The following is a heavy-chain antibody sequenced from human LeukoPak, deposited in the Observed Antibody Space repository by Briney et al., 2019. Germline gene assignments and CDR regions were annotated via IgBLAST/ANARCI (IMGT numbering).Heavy chain of an antibody. J-gene: IGHJ4*02. CDR2: ISGRGVST. V-gene: IGHV3-23*01. CDR3: AKAASGNWNDVSDY. D-gene: IGHD1-20*01. Sequence: GGSLRLSCAASGFTFSTYAMSWVRQAPGKGLEWVSAISGRGVSTSYADSVRGRFTISRDNSTNTLYLQMNSLRAEDTAVYYCAKAASGNWNDVSDYWGQGTLVTVSS. CDR1: GFTFSTYA.